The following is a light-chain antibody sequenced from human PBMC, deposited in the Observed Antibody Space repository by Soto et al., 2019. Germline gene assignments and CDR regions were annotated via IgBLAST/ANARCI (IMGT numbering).Light chain of an antibody. J-gene: IGKJ4*01. CDR1: EYVDIY. CDR2: HAS. CDR3: QQRRIWPPLT. V-gene: IGKV3-11*01. Sequence: ETVLTQSPATLSLSPGETATLSCRASEYVDIYLAWYQQKPGQAPRLLIYHASNRATGIPARFSGSGSGTDFTLTISSLEPEDSAVYYCQQRRIWPPLTFGGGTRVEIK.